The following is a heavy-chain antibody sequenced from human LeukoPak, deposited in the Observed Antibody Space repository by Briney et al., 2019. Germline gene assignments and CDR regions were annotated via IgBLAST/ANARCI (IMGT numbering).Heavy chain of an antibody. D-gene: IGHD1-1*01. CDR1: GGSFSGYY. CDR2: INHSGST. J-gene: IGHJ4*02. V-gene: IGHV4-34*01. Sequence: SETLSLTCAVYGGSFSGYYWSWIRQPPGKGLEWIGEINHSGSTNYNPSLKSRVTLSVDTSKNQFSLKLSSVTAADTAVYYCARKNGGYWGQGTLVTVYS. CDR3: ARKNGGY.